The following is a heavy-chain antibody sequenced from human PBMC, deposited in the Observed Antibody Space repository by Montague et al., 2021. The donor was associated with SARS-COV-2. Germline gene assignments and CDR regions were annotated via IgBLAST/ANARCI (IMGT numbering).Heavy chain of an antibody. CDR1: DVSLSSSTW. V-gene: IGHV4-4*02. CDR2: TYLSGFT. CDR3: ARGGLGNRGFDY. J-gene: IGHJ4*02. Sequence: SETLSLTCVVSDVSLSSSTWWCWVRQSPGKGLEWVGETYLSGFTQYNPSVKRRATISLDDSRSQFSLRLTSVTAADTAVYFCARGGLGNRGFDYWGQGALVTVSS. D-gene: IGHD3/OR15-3a*01.